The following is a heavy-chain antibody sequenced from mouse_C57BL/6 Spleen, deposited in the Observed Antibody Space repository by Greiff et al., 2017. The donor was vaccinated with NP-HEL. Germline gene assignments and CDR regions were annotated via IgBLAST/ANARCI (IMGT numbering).Heavy chain of an antibody. J-gene: IGHJ4*01. CDR2: IDPSDSYT. V-gene: IGHV1-50*01. D-gene: IGHD2-5*01. Sequence: QVQLQQPGAELVKPGASVKLSCKASGYTFTSYWMQWVKQRPGQGLEWIGEIDPSDSYTNYNQKFKGKATLTVDTSSSTAYMQLSSLTSEDSAVYYSARYVYYSNVYAMDYWGQGTSVTVSS. CDR1: GYTFTSYW. CDR3: ARYVYYSNVYAMDY.